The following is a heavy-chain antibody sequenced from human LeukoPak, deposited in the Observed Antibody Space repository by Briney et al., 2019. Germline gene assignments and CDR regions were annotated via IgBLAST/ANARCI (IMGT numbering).Heavy chain of an antibody. CDR2: IKHNGGEK. CDR3: ARDRGWRTSGYYLYHFDY. CDR1: GFTFTVYF. J-gene: IGHJ4*02. D-gene: IGHD3-22*01. V-gene: IGHV3-7*01. Sequence: GGSLGLSCVASGFTFTVYFMSWVRQAPGRGLEWVASIKHNGGEKYYVDSVKGRFTISRDNAKNSLYLEMSSLRVEDTAVYYCARDRGWRTSGYYLYHFDYWGQGTLVTFAS.